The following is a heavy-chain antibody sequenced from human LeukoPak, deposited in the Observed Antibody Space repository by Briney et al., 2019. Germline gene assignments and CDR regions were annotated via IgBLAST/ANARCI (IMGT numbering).Heavy chain of an antibody. CDR1: GFTFGTYG. J-gene: IGHJ2*01. Sequence: GGSLRLSCEASGFTFGTYGMTWVRQSPGKGLEWVSGITGSSTWAYYADSVRGRFTISRDNARNTLHLQMNNLTADDTAIYYCARELVSLGTGYFDLWGRGTLVTVSS. CDR3: ARELVSLGTGYFDL. V-gene: IGHV3-23*01. CDR2: ITGSSTWA. D-gene: IGHD7-27*01.